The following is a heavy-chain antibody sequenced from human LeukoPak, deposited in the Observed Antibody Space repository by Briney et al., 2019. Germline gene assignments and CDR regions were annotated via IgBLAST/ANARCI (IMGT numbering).Heavy chain of an antibody. CDR2: IYYSGST. CDR3: ARHPYGDHGTGRLRGFDY. D-gene: IGHD4-17*01. V-gene: IGHV4-59*08. CDR1: GGSISSYY. J-gene: IGHJ4*02. Sequence: SETLSLTCTVSGGSISSYYWSWIRQPPGKGLEWIGYIYYSGSTNYNPSLKSRVTISVDTSKNQFSLKLSSVTAADTAVYYCARHPYGDHGTGRLRGFDYWGQGTLVTVSS.